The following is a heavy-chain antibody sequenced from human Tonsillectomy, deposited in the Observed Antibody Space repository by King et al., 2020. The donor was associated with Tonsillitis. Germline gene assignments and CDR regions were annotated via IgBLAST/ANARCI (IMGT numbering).Heavy chain of an antibody. CDR3: RRQSNGYDLVSDY. J-gene: IGHJ4*02. Sequence: MQLVQSGAEVKKPGASVKVSCKASGYTFTSYGISWVRQAPGQGLEWVGWISAYNGNTNYAQKLQDRVTMTRDTSTSTAYMELRSLRSDDTAVYYCRRQSNGYDLVSDYWGQGTLVTVSS. D-gene: IGHD5-12*01. V-gene: IGHV1-18*04. CDR1: GYTFTSYG. CDR2: ISAYNGNT.